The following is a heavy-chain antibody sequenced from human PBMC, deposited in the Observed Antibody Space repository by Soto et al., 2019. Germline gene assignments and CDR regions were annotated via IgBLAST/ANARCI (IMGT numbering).Heavy chain of an antibody. V-gene: IGHV3-30-3*01. CDR2: ISKDGSNK. J-gene: IGHJ3*02. CDR3: ARDQFLDAFDT. D-gene: IGHD2-21*01. CDR1: GFIFSSYS. Sequence: QVQLVESGGGVVQPGRSLRLSCAASGFIFSSYSMHWVRQAPGKGLEWVAIISKDGSNKDYVDSVKGRFTISRDSFNNTLSLQINSLRAEDTAVYYCARDQFLDAFDTWAKGTMVTVSS.